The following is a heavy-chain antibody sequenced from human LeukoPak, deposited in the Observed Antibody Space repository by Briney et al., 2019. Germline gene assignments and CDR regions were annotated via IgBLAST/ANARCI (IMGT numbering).Heavy chain of an antibody. D-gene: IGHD3-3*01. CDR1: GFTFSSYG. CDR2: IWYDGSNK. Sequence: GGSLRLSCAASGFTFSSYGMHWVRQAPGKGLEWVAVIWYDGSNKYYADSVKGRFTISRDNSKNTLYLQMNSLRAEDTAVYYCASWRSLYGMDVWGQGITVTVSS. V-gene: IGHV3-33*01. J-gene: IGHJ6*02. CDR3: ASWRSLYGMDV.